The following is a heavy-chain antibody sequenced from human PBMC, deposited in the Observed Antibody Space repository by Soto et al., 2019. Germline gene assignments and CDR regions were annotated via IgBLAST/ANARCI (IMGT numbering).Heavy chain of an antibody. J-gene: IGHJ4*02. V-gene: IGHV4-4*02. Sequence: QVQLQESGPGLVKPSGTLSLTCAVSGASIPSDNWWSWVRQSPGKGLEWIGEVYHTGSTNYNPSLKSRVTISVDRSKTQFSLNLISVTAADTAVYYCARGVYEVGGYSRAYFDYWGQGTLVTVSS. CDR1: GASIPSDNW. CDR2: VYHTGST. D-gene: IGHD2-21*02. CDR3: ARGVYEVGGYSRAYFDY.